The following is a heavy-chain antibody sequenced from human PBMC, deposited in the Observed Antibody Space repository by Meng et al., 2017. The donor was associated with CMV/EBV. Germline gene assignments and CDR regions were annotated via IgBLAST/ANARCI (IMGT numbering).Heavy chain of an antibody. D-gene: IGHD2-15*01. CDR2: IYYSGST. Sequence: PPQWSGPGMVTPSQTLSLTCTVSGGSISSGDYYWSWIRQPPGKGLEWIGYIYYSGSTYYNPSLKSRVTISVDTSKNQFSLKLSSVTAADTAVYYCARVYCSGGSCYGNWFDPWGQGTLVTVSS. CDR1: GGSISSGDYY. J-gene: IGHJ5*02. V-gene: IGHV4-30-4*08. CDR3: ARVYCSGGSCYGNWFDP.